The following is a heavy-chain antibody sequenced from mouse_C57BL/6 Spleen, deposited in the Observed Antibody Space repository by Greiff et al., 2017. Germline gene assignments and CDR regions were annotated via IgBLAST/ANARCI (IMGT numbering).Heavy chain of an antibody. V-gene: IGHV1-84*01. CDR3: ARVYYGSRGWYCDV. Sequence: QVQLQQSGPELVKPGASVKISCKASGSTFTDYYINWVKQRPGQGLEGIVWIYPGRGTHKYTEQFKGKAPLTVDTSSSTAYMQCSSLTAEDSAGYFWARVYYGSRGWYCDVWVTGTKVTVSS. CDR2: IYPGRGTH. CDR1: GSTFTDYY. D-gene: IGHD1-1*01. J-gene: IGHJ1*03.